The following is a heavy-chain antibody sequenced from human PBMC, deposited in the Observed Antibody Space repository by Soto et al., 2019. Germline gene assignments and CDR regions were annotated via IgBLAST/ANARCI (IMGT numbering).Heavy chain of an antibody. D-gene: IGHD4-4*01. CDR2: IYYSGST. CDR3: ARAPTDYSNYGLYYYGMDV. Sequence: SETLSLTCTVSGGSISSGDYYWSWIRQPPGKGLEWIGYIYYSGSTYYNPSLKSRVTISVDTSKNQFSLKLSSVTAADTAVYYCARAPTDYSNYGLYYYGMDVWGQGTTVTVSS. V-gene: IGHV4-30-4*01. CDR1: GGSISSGDYY. J-gene: IGHJ6*02.